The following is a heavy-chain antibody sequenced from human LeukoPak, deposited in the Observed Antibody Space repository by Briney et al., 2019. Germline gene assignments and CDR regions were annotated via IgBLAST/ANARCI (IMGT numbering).Heavy chain of an antibody. CDR1: GFIFSSLW. Sequence: GGSLRLSCEASGFIFSSLWMPWVRHAPGKGLVWVSYINGDGGTTSYADSVKGRFTISRDNAKNTLYLQLNSLRAEDTAVYYCVRGGYGSIDYWGQGTLVTVSS. D-gene: IGHD4-17*01. V-gene: IGHV3-74*01. CDR3: VRGGYGSIDY. J-gene: IGHJ4*02. CDR2: INGDGGTT.